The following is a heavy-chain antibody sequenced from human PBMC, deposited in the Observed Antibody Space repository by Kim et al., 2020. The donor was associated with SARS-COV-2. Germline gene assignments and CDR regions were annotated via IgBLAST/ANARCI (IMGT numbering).Heavy chain of an antibody. CDR1: GFTFSSYA. CDR2: ISGSGGST. CDR3: AKEFDPSVLCSSTSCYTLPGPNWFDP. D-gene: IGHD2-2*02. J-gene: IGHJ5*02. V-gene: IGHV3-23*01. Sequence: GGSLRLSCAASGFTFSSYAMSWVRQAPGKGLEWVSAISGSGGSTYYADSVKGRFTISRDNSKNTLYLQMNSLRAEDTAVYYCAKEFDPSVLCSSTSCYTLPGPNWFDPWGKGTLVTVSS.